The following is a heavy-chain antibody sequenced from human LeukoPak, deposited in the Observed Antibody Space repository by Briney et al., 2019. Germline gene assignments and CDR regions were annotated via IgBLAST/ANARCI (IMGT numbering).Heavy chain of an antibody. J-gene: IGHJ4*02. Sequence: GRSLRLSCAASGFTFSIYGMHWVRQAPGKGMEWVAIIWYDGSNKYYADSVKGRFTISRDNSKNTLYLQMNSLRAEDTAVYYCARDRVAADSGNYFDYWGQGTLVTVSS. CDR3: ARDRVAADSGNYFDY. CDR2: IWYDGSNK. D-gene: IGHD6-19*01. CDR1: GFTFSIYG. V-gene: IGHV3-33*01.